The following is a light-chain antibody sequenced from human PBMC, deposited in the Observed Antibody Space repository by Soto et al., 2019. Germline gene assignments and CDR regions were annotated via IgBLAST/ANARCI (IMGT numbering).Light chain of an antibody. CDR1: SSDVGGYNY. Sequence: QSVLTQPPSASGAPGQSVTISCTGTSSDVGGYNYVSWYQHHPGNAPKLMIYEVAKRPSGVPDRFSGSKSGNTASLTVSGLQAEDEADYYCSSYAGSNNYVFGTGTKVTVL. CDR2: EVA. CDR3: SSYAGSNNYV. J-gene: IGLJ1*01. V-gene: IGLV2-8*01.